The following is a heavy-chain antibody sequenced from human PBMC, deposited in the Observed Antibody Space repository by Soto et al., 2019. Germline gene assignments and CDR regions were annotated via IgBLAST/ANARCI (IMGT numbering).Heavy chain of an antibody. CDR2: ISENGGIT. CDR1: GFTFSTYW. Sequence: EVQLVESGGGLVQPGGSLRLSCAASGFTFSTYWMQWVRQVPGGGLVWVSSISENGGITTYADSVKGRFTISRDNAKNPLYLQMNGLKVEDTAIYYCAREYYSSGTHWGQGTLVTVST. V-gene: IGHV3-74*01. D-gene: IGHD3-10*01. J-gene: IGHJ1*01. CDR3: AREYYSSGTH.